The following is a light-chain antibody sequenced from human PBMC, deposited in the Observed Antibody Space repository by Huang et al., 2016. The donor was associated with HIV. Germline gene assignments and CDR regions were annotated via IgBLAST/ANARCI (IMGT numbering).Light chain of an antibody. V-gene: IGKV3-20*01. CDR3: QQYGSSPMYT. J-gene: IGKJ2*01. Sequence: EIVLTQSPGTLALSPGERATLTCRASQSVSSSYLAWYQQKPGHTPRHLLYGASSRATGIPDRFSGSGSGTDVTLTISRLEPEDFAVYYCQQYGSSPMYTFGQGTKLEIK. CDR2: GAS. CDR1: QSVSSSY.